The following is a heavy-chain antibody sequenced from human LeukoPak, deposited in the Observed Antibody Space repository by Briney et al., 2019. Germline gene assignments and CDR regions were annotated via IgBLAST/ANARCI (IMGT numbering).Heavy chain of an antibody. V-gene: IGHV4-39*01. D-gene: IGHD5-18*01. Sequence: NPSETLSLTCTVSGGSISSSSYYWGWIRQPPGKGLEWIGSIYYSGSTYYNPSLKSRVTISVDTSKNQFSLKLSSVTAADTAVYYCARSRYSYGFEYFDYWGQGTLVTVSS. CDR2: IYYSGST. CDR1: GGSISSSSYY. J-gene: IGHJ4*02. CDR3: ARSRYSYGFEYFDY.